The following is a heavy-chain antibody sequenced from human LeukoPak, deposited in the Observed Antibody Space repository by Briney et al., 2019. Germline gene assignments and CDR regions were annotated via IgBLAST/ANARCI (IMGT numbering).Heavy chain of an antibody. J-gene: IGHJ5*01. CDR1: GFTVANTY. D-gene: IGHD2-2*02. Sequence: GGSLRLSCAAPGFTVANTYMAWVRQAPGKGLEWVSVTDSAGNTYYADSVKCRFTMSRDTSENTLYLQMNSLKSEDTATYYCARDAYTTNWFYYWGQGTLVTVSS. V-gene: IGHV3-53*05. CDR2: TDSAGNT. CDR3: ARDAYTTNWFYY.